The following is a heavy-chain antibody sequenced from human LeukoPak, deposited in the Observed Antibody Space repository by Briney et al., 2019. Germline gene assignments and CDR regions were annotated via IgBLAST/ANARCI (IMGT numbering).Heavy chain of an antibody. D-gene: IGHD3-10*01. CDR1: GYTFTSYG. V-gene: IGHV1-18*01. CDR3: ARESHVTREDY. Sequence: ASVKVSCKASGYTFTSYGISWVRQAPGQGLEWMGWISANDGNTDYPQKLQGRVTMTADTSTSTAYMELRSLRSDDTAVYYCARESHVTREDYWGQGTLVTVSS. CDR2: ISANDGNT. J-gene: IGHJ4*02.